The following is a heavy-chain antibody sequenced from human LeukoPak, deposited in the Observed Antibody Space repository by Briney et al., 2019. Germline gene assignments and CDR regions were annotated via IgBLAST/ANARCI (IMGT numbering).Heavy chain of an antibody. CDR1: GFTFSDYG. J-gene: IGHJ3*02. CDR3: SRTRISGIDGFDI. CDR2: IRSKPYGGTT. Sequence: GGSLRLSCTASGFTFSDYGVNRFRQAPGKGLEWVAFIRSKPYGGTTEYAASVKGRFSISRDDSTSIVYLQMNSLKTEDTALYYCSRTRISGIDGFDIWGQGTMVTVSS. D-gene: IGHD2-15*01. V-gene: IGHV3-49*03.